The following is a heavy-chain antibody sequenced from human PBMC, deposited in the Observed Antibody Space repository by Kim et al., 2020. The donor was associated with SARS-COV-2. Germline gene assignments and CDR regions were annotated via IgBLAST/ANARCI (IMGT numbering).Heavy chain of an antibody. D-gene: IGHD6-13*01. CDR1: GGSFSGYY. Sequence: SETLSLTCAVYGGSFSGYYWSWIRQPPGKGLEWIGEINHSGSTNYNPSLKSRVTISVDTSKNQFSLKLSSVTAADTAVYYCARVGRRQQLPRGYWGQGTLVTVSS. J-gene: IGHJ4*02. CDR2: INHSGST. V-gene: IGHV4-34*01. CDR3: ARVGRRQQLPRGY.